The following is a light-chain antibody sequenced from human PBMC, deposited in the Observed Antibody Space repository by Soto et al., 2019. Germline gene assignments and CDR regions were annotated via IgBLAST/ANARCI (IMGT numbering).Light chain of an antibody. CDR1: QSVSSSY. CDR2: GAS. J-gene: IGKJ1*01. V-gene: IGKV3-20*01. Sequence: EIVFTQSPGTLSLSPGERATLSCMASQSVSSSYLAWYQQKPGQAPRPLIYGASSRAIGIPDRFSGSGSGTDFTLTISRLEPEDFAVYYCQQYGSSPWTFGQGTKVDIK. CDR3: QQYGSSPWT.